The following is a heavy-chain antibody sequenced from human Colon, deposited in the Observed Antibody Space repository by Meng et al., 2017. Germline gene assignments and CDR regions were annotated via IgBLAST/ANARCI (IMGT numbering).Heavy chain of an antibody. V-gene: IGHV1-2*06. CDR2: INPETGVT. J-gene: IGHJ3*01. D-gene: IGHD3-22*01. CDR1: GYTFIGFH. CDR3: ARDDSYESSGDFYDDSFDF. Sequence: QVQLVQSATAIKKPGASVNVSCQASGYTFIGFHLHWVRRAPGQGFEWMGRINPETGVTNDAQKFQGRVTLTRDTSISTAYMELTGLKSDDTAVYYCARDDSYESSGDFYDDSFDFWGQGTLVTVSS.